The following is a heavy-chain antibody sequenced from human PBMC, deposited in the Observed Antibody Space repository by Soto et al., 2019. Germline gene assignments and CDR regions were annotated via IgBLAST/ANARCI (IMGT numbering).Heavy chain of an antibody. Sequence: ASVKVSCKASGYTFTSYYIHWVRQAPGQGLEWMAIVNPTGGSTNYAQKFQGRVTVTFDTSTSTVFMELDSLRYEDTAVYYCARHLAAGDSWGQGTLVTVSS. V-gene: IGHV1-46*03. CDR1: GYTFTSYY. D-gene: IGHD6-25*01. CDR3: ARHLAAGDS. J-gene: IGHJ4*02. CDR2: VNPTGGST.